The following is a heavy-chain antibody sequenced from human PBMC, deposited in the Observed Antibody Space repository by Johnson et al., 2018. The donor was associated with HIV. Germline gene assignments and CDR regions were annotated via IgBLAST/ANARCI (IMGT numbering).Heavy chain of an antibody. CDR1: EFTFRDYY. V-gene: IGHV3-11*04. Sequence: QLVESGGGLVKPGGSLRLSCAASEFTFRDYYMSWIRQAPGKGLEWISYISTTGSTIYYAGSVKGRFTISRDNARNSLSLEMNSLSAEDTAVYYCARGRKGYCSGGSCFPHDVFDMWGQGTMVTVSS. D-gene: IGHD2-15*01. CDR2: ISTTGSTI. J-gene: IGHJ3*02. CDR3: ARGRKGYCSGGSCFPHDVFDM.